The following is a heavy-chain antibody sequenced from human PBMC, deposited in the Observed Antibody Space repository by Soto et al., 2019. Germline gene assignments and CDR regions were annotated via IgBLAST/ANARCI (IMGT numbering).Heavy chain of an antibody. CDR1: GGSISSYY. J-gene: IGHJ3*02. D-gene: IGHD4-4*01. CDR2: IYYSGST. CDR3: ARCDYRTRYAFDI. Sequence: SETLSLTCTVSGGSISSYYWSWIRQPPGKGLEWIGYIYYSGSTNYNPSLKSRVNISGDTSKNQCSQKLSSVNAADTAVHYCARCDYRTRYAFDIWGQGTMVTVSS. V-gene: IGHV4-59*01.